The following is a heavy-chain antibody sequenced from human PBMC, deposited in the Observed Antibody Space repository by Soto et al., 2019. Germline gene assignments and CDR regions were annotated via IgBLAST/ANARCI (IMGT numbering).Heavy chain of an antibody. CDR2: IIPLVHII. J-gene: IGHJ3*01. CDR3: ARERRRDDSNTFDALDV. V-gene: IGHV1-69*04. D-gene: IGHD3-22*01. Sequence: QVQLVQSGAEVKKPGSSVKVSCKASGGFYSIKTISWVRQAPGQGLEWMGRIIPLVHIINNAQKFQGRDAISADKSTSTAYLGLSGLKSDDTAIYFCARERRRDDSNTFDALDVWGQGTMVTVSS. CDR1: GGFYSIKT.